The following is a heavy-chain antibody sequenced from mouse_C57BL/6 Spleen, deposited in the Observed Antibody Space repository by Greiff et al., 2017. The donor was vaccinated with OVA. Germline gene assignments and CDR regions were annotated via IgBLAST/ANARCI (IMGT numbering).Heavy chain of an antibody. CDR3: AFYSNYEGDAMDD. CDR2: IYPGSGST. CDR1: GYTFTSYW. V-gene: IGHV1-55*01. Sequence: VQLQQPGAELVKPGASVKMSCKASGYTFTSYWITWVKQRPGQGLEWIGDIYPGSGSTNYNEKFKSKATLTVDTSSSTAYMQLSSLTSEDSAVYYCAFYSNYEGDAMDDWGQGTSVTVSS. J-gene: IGHJ4*01. D-gene: IGHD2-5*01.